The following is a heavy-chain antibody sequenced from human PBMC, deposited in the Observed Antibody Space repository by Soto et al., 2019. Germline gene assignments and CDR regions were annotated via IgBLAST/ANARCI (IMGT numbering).Heavy chain of an antibody. CDR2: ISSSGGST. CDR1: GFTFSSYA. J-gene: IGHJ4*02. CDR3: AKGLYDYDYCFDS. V-gene: IGHV3-23*01. D-gene: IGHD3-16*01. Sequence: EVQLLESGGGLVQTGGPLRLSCVASGFTFSSYAMSWVRQAPGKGPEWVSSISSSGGSTYYAASVTGRFTISRAYSKNTLYLQMDSLRDDDTAVYYCAKGLYDYDYCFDSWGQGTLVTVSS.